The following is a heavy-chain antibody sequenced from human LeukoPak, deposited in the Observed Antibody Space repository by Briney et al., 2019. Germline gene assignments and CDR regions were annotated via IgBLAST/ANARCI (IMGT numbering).Heavy chain of an antibody. J-gene: IGHJ4*02. CDR2: LKYDGSDK. Sequence: GGSLRLSCVASGFTFSTYWMSWVRQAPGKGLEGVANLKYDGSDKYYVDSVKGRFTISRDNAKNTLYLQMNSLRAEDTAVYYCVREGDGSGYYSISLVYWGQGTLVSVSS. CDR3: VREGDGSGYYSISLVY. V-gene: IGHV3-7*01. CDR1: GFTFSTYW. D-gene: IGHD3-22*01.